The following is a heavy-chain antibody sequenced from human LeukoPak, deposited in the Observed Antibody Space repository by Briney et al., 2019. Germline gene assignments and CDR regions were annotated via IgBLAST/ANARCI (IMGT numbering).Heavy chain of an antibody. V-gene: IGHV1-3*01. CDR3: ARAFLDYYDSSGYYYGESDFDY. J-gene: IGHJ4*02. D-gene: IGHD3-22*01. CDR2: INAGNGNT. Sequence: GASVKVSCKASGYTFTSYAMHWVRQAPGQRLEWMGWINAGNGNTKYPQKFQGRVTITRDTSASTAYMELSSPRSEDTAVYYCARAFLDYYDSSGYYYGESDFDYWGQGTLVTVSS. CDR1: GYTFTSYA.